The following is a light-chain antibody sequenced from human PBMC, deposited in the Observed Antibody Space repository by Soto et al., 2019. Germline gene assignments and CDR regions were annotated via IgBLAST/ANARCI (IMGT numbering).Light chain of an antibody. CDR2: GAS. J-gene: IGKJ2*01. CDR3: QQYNKWPPWT. V-gene: IGKV3-15*01. Sequence: EIVMTQSPATLSVSPGERATLSCRASQSVSSSLAWYQQKPGQAPRLLIYGASTRATGIPARFSGSVSGTEFTLTISSLQSEDFAVYYCQQYNKWPPWTFGQGTKLEIK. CDR1: QSVSSS.